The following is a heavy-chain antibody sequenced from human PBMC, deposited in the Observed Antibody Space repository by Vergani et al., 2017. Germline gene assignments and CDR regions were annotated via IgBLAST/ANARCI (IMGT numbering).Heavy chain of an antibody. J-gene: IGHJ5*02. CDR2: ISSSGTTI. Sequence: VQLVESGGGLVQSGGSLRLSCAASGFTFSDYYMSWIRQAPGKGLEWGSYISSSGTTIYYADSVKGRFTISRDNAKNSLYLQMNSLRAEDTAVYYCARSRDSSSWYWFDPWGQGTLVTVSS. CDR3: ARSRDSSSWYWFDP. V-gene: IGHV3-11*04. CDR1: GFTFSDYY. D-gene: IGHD6-13*01.